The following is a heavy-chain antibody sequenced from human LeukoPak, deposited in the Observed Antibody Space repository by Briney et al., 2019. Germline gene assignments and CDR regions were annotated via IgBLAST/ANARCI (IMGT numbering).Heavy chain of an antibody. J-gene: IGHJ4*02. CDR1: GGSISSSSYY. CDR2: IYYSGST. D-gene: IGHD6-19*01. CDR3: ARGKYSCAYFGAYYFDY. Sequence: SETLSLTCTVSGGSISSSSYYWGWIRQPPGKGLEWIGSIYYSGSTYYNPSLKSRVTISLDTSKNQFSLKLSSVTAADTAVYYCARGKYSCAYFGAYYFDYWGQGTLVTVSS. V-gene: IGHV4-39*07.